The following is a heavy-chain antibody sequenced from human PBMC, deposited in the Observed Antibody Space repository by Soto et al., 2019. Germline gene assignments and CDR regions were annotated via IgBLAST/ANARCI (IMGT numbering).Heavy chain of an antibody. D-gene: IGHD4-17*01. Sequence: QVQLVESRGGVVQPGRSLRLSCAASGFTFSSYAMHWVRQAPGKGLEWVAVISYDGSNKYYADSVKGRFTISRDNSKNTLYLQMNSLRAEDTAVYYCAELVYGDYDVWGQGTLVTVSS. CDR2: ISYDGSNK. CDR1: GFTFSSYA. J-gene: IGHJ4*02. V-gene: IGHV3-30-3*01. CDR3: AELVYGDYDV.